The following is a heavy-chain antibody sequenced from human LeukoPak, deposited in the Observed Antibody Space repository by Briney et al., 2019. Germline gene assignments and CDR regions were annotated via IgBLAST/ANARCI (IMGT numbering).Heavy chain of an antibody. D-gene: IGHD5-24*01. CDR2: IYYSGST. Sequence: PSETLSLTCTVSGGSISSSSYYWGWIRQPPGKGLEWIGSIYYSGSTYYNPSLKSRVTISVDTSKNQFSLKLSSVTAADTAVYYCARRTQDGYNDLFDYWGQGTLVTVSS. CDR1: GGSISSSSYY. J-gene: IGHJ4*02. CDR3: ARRTQDGYNDLFDY. V-gene: IGHV4-39*07.